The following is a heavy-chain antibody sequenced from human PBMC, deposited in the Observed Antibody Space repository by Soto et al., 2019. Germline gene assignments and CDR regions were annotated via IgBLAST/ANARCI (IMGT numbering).Heavy chain of an antibody. CDR3: ARVKDCSSTSCSIYYYAMDV. CDR2: MNPNSGNT. D-gene: IGHD2-2*01. V-gene: IGHV1-8*01. CDR1: GYTFTSYD. Sequence: ASVKVSCKASGYTFTSYDINWVRQATGQGLEWMGCMNPNSGNTGYAQNFQGRVTMTRNTSISTAYMELSSLRSEDTAVYYCARVKDCSSTSCSIYYYAMDVWGQGTTVTVSS. J-gene: IGHJ6*02.